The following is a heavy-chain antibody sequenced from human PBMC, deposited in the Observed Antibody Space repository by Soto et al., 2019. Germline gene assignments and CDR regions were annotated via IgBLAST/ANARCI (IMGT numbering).Heavy chain of an antibody. CDR1: GFMFGSHT. J-gene: IGHJ5*02. Sequence: EVQLVESGGGLVKPGGSRRLSCAASGFMFGSHTMTWVRQPPGKGLEWVASISSVSSYIYYADSVKGRFTISRDNAKDSLYLQMDSLRAEDTAVYFCAREVVGPTTNWFDPWGQGTLVTVSS. CDR2: ISSVSSYI. CDR3: AREVVGPTTNWFDP. V-gene: IGHV3-21*06. D-gene: IGHD1-26*01.